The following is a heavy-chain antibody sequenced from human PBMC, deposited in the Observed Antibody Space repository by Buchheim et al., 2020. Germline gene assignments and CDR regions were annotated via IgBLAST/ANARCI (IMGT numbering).Heavy chain of an antibody. CDR2: IYYSRST. CDR1: GGSISSYY. D-gene: IGHD6-13*01. Sequence: QVQLQESGPGLVKPSETLSLTCTVSGGSISSYYWSWIRQPPGKGLEWIGYIYYSRSTNYNPSLKSRVTISVDTSKNQFSLKLSSVTAADTAVYYCAGGYSSSWYGSGYYYGMDVWGQGTT. CDR3: AGGYSSSWYGSGYYYGMDV. V-gene: IGHV4-59*01. J-gene: IGHJ6*02.